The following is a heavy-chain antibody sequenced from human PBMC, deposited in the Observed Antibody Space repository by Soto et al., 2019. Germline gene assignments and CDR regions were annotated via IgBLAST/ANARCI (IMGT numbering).Heavy chain of an antibody. CDR2: ISGSGGST. CDR1: GFTFSSYA. J-gene: IGHJ6*02. CDR3: AKEGTYDFWSGYYDYYYYYGMDV. D-gene: IGHD3-3*01. V-gene: IGHV3-23*01. Sequence: GGSLRLSCAASGFTFSSYAMSWVRQAPGKGLEWVSAISGSGGSTYYADSVKGRFTISRDNSKNTLYLQMNSLRAEDTAVYYCAKEGTYDFWSGYYDYYYYYGMDVWGQGTTVTVSS.